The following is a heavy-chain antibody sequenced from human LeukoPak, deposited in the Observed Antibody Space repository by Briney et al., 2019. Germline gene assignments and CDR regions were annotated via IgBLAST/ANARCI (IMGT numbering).Heavy chain of an antibody. J-gene: IGHJ3*02. D-gene: IGHD3-22*01. Sequence: GASVKVSCKASGSTFTDYYMHWVRQAPRQGLEWMGWINPNSGGINFAQKFQGRVTMTRDTSISTAYMELNRLRSDDTAVYYCARAGLWDYSDSSGYHNGAFDIWGQGTMVTVSS. V-gene: IGHV1-2*02. CDR1: GSTFTDYY. CDR3: ARAGLWDYSDSSGYHNGAFDI. CDR2: INPNSGGI.